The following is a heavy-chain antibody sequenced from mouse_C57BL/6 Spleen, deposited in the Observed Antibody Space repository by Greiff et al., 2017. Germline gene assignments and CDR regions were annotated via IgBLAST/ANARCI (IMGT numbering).Heavy chain of an antibody. CDR2: IYPGSGSS. Sequence: VKLQQPGAELVKPGASVKMSCKASGYTFTSYWITWVKQRPGQGLAWIGDIYPGSGSSTYNEKFKSKATLPVDPSSSTAYMQLSSLTSEDSAVYYCSIYYGSSSYWYFDVWGTGTTVTVSS. CDR3: SIYYGSSSYWYFDV. CDR1: GYTFTSYW. D-gene: IGHD1-1*01. V-gene: IGHV1-55*01. J-gene: IGHJ1*03.